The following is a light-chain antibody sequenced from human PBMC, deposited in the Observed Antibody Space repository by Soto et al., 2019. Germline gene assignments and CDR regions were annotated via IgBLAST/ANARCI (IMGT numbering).Light chain of an antibody. CDR3: QQRSNWPWT. CDR2: DAS. J-gene: IGKJ1*01. Sequence: EIVLTQSPGTLSLSPGERVTLSCRASQSLSSGYLAWYQQKFGQAPRLLIYDASRRATGIPERFSGSGSGTDFTLTINRLEPEDFAIYYCQQRSNWPWTFGQGTKVDIK. CDR1: QSLSSGY. V-gene: IGKV3D-20*02.